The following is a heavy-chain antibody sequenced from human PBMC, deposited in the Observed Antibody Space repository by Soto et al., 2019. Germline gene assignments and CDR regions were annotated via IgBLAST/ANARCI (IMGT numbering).Heavy chain of an antibody. CDR3: AFPTTAIYFQH. V-gene: IGHV3-21*01. CDR2: ISSSSYI. Sequence: GGSLRLSCAASGFTFSSYSMNWVRQAPGKGLEWVSSISSSSYIYYADSVKGRFTISRDNAKNSLYLQMNSLRAEDTAVYYCAFPTTAIYFQHWGQGTLVTVSS. CDR1: GFTFSSYS. J-gene: IGHJ1*01. D-gene: IGHD2-21*02.